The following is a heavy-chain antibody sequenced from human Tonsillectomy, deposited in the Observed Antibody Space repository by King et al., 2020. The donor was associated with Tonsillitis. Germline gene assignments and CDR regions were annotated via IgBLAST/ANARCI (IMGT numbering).Heavy chain of an antibody. D-gene: IGHD3-22*01. CDR1: GGSFSSYA. Sequence: VQLVESGAEVKKPGSSVKVSCKASGGSFSSYAISWVRQAPGQGLEWMGGIIPPFGTANYAQKFQGRVTITADESTSTAYMELSSLRSEDTAVYYCSRAHSSGYLAYNYYMDVWGKGTTVTVAS. CDR2: IIPPFGTA. CDR3: SRAHSSGYLAYNYYMDV. J-gene: IGHJ6*03. V-gene: IGHV1-69*01.